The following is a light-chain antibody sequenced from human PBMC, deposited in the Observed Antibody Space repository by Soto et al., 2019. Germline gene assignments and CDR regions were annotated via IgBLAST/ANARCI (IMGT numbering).Light chain of an antibody. CDR2: GAS. CDR3: QQYNNWPPWT. Sequence: EIVMTQSPATLSVSQGERTTLSCRASQSVSRILAWYQQKPGQAPRLLIYGASTRATGIPVRFSGSGSGTEFTLTISSLQSEDFAVYYCQQYNNWPPWTFGQGTKVDI. J-gene: IGKJ1*01. CDR1: QSVSRI. V-gene: IGKV3-15*01.